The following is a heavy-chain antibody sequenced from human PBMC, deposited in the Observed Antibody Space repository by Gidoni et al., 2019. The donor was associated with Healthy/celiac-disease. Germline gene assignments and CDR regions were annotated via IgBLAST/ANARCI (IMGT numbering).Heavy chain of an antibody. J-gene: IGHJ5*02. D-gene: IGHD2-2*01. CDR2: IYYSGST. CDR3: ARGKDIVVVPAAIRFDP. CDR1: GGSISSSSYY. Sequence: QLQLQESGPGLVKPSETLSLTCTVSGGSISSSSYYWCWIRQPPGKGLEWIGSIYYSGSTYYNQSLKSRVTISVDTSKNQFSLKLSAVTAADTAVYYCARGKDIVVVPAAIRFDPWGQGTLVTVSS. V-gene: IGHV4-39*01.